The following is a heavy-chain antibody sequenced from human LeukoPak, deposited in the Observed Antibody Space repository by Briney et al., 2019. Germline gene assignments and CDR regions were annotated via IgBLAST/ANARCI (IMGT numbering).Heavy chain of an antibody. CDR2: IYSGGST. J-gene: IGHJ6*03. D-gene: IGHD6-13*01. CDR3: ARDRTSGAAEGYYYYMDV. V-gene: IGHV3-66*01. CDR1: GFTVSSNY. Sequence: PGGSLRLSCAASGFTVSSNYMSWVRQAPGKGLEWVSVIYSGGSTYYADSVKGRFTISRDNSKNTLYLQMNSLRAEDTAVYYCARDRTSGAAEGYYYYMDVWGKGTTVTISS.